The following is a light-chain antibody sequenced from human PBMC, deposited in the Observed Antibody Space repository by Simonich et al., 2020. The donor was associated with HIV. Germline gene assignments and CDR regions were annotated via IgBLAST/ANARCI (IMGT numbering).Light chain of an antibody. V-gene: IGLV2-14*02. Sequence: HSALTQPASVSGSPVQSITISCTGTSSDVGIYTLVSWYQQHPGKAPKLIIYEVPKRPSGVSNRCSGSKSGNTASLTVAGLQAEDEADYYCCSYTSSSTFVFGGGTKLTVL. CDR2: EVP. J-gene: IGLJ2*01. CDR1: SSDVGIYTL. CDR3: CSYTSSSTFV.